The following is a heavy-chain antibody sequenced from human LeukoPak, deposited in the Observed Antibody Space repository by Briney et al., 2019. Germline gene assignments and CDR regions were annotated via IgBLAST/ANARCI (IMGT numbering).Heavy chain of an antibody. CDR2: MYYRGST. CDR3: ARSGRYPYYYGSGSYPPDY. V-gene: IGHV4-39*07. D-gene: IGHD3-10*01. Sequence: SETLSLTCTVSGGSINSSSYYWGWVRQPPGKGPEWIGSMYYRGSTYYNPSLKSRVTISVDTSKNQFSLKLSSVTAADTAVYYCARSGRYPYYYGSGSYPPDYWGQGTLVTVSS. J-gene: IGHJ4*02. CDR1: GGSINSSSYY.